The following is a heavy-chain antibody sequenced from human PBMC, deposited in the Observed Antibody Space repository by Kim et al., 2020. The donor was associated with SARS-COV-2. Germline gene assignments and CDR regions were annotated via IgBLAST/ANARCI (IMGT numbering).Heavy chain of an antibody. CDR3: AGSPMVRGVMFDY. D-gene: IGHD3-10*01. J-gene: IGHJ4*02. V-gene: IGHV4-39*01. Sequence: NPSLKSRVTISVDTSKNQFALKLSSVTAADTAVYYCAGSPMVRGVMFDYWGQGTLVTVSS.